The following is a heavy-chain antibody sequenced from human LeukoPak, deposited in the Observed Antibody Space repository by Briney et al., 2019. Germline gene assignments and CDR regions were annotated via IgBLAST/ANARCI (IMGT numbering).Heavy chain of an antibody. V-gene: IGHV3-30-3*01. J-gene: IGHJ4*02. CDR2: ISYEGSNK. D-gene: IGHD6-13*01. CDR3: ARARGYSSSWENFDY. CDR1: GFTFSSYA. Sequence: HPGGSLRLSCAASGFTFSSYAVHWVRQAPGKGLEWVAVISYEGSNKYYADSVKGRFTISRDNSKNTLYLEMNSLRAEDTAVYYCARARGYSSSWENFDYWGQGTLVTVSS.